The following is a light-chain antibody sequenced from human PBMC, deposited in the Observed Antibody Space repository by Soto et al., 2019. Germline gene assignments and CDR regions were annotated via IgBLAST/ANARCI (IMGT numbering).Light chain of an antibody. CDR2: GAS. J-gene: IGKJ2*01. V-gene: IGKV3-15*01. CDR1: QSVSSK. CDR3: QQYNNWPQP. Sequence: EIVMTQSPVTLSVSPGERATLSCRASQSVSSKLAWYQQKPGQAPRLLIYGASTRTTGIPARFSGSGSGTEFTLSISSLQSEDFAVYYCQQYNNWPQPFGQGTKQEIK.